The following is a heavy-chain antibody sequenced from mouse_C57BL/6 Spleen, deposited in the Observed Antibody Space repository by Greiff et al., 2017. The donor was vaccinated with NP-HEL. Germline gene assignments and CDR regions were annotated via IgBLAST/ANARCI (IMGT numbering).Heavy chain of an antibody. J-gene: IGHJ2*01. CDR2: IDPEDGET. Sequence: EVQLQESGAELVKPGASVKLSCTASGFNIKDYYMHWVKQRTEQGLEWIGRIDPEDGETKYAPKFPGKATITADTSSNTAYLQLSSLTSEDTAVYYCASILITTVVADYWGQGTTLTVSS. CDR1: GFNIKDYY. D-gene: IGHD1-1*01. CDR3: ASILITTVVADY. V-gene: IGHV14-2*01.